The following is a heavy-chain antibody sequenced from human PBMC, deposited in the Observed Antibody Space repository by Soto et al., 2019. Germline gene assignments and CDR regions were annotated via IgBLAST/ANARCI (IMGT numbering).Heavy chain of an antibody. Sequence: QVQLVQSGAEVKRPGSSVKVSCKASGDTFNFYSINWVRQAPGLGLEWMGRVNPIVSMSNYEQRFQGRVTMTAEKSTSTAYKELSGLRYEDTAIYFCATSYGSGYRSFDYWGQGALVTVSS. CDR3: ATSYGSGYRSFDY. CDR1: GDTFNFYS. CDR2: VNPIVSMS. J-gene: IGHJ4*02. D-gene: IGHD3-10*01. V-gene: IGHV1-69*04.